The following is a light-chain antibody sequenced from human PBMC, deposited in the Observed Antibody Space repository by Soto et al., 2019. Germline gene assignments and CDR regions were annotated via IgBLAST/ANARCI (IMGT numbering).Light chain of an antibody. V-gene: IGLV2-14*01. J-gene: IGLJ2*01. Sequence: QSALTQPASVSGSPGQSITISCTGTSSDIGGYNYVSWYQQHPGKAPKLMIYDVSNRPSGVSNRFSGSKSGSTASLTISGLQDEDEADYYCSSYTSSSTVLFGGGTQLTVL. CDR3: SSYTSSSTVL. CDR2: DVS. CDR1: SSDIGGYNY.